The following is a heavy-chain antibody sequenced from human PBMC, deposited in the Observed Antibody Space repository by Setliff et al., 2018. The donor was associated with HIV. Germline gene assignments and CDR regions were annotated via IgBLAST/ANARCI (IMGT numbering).Heavy chain of an antibody. V-gene: IGHV1-18*01. CDR3: ARVQVGDPYYSYYYMDV. CDR2: ISGDNGNT. Sequence: ASVKVSCKASGYTFTNNGINWVRQAPGQGLEWMGWISGDNGNTIYAQKLQGRVTMTTDTSTSTAYMELRNLRSDDTAVYYCARVQVGDPYYSYYYMDVWGEGTTVTVSS. CDR1: GYTFTNNG. J-gene: IGHJ6*03. D-gene: IGHD2-8*02.